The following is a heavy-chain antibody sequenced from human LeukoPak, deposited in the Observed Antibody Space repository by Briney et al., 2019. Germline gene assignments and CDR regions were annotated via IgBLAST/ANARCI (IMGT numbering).Heavy chain of an antibody. CDR1: GGSFSGYC. J-gene: IGHJ6*02. D-gene: IGHD6-13*01. V-gene: IGHV4-34*01. Sequence: SETLSLTCAVYGGSFSGYCWSWIRQPPGKGLEWIGEINHSGSTNYNPSLKSRVTISVDTSKNQFSLKLSSVTAADTAVYYCARAPDRQYSSSWGYGMDVWGQGTTVTVSS. CDR3: ARAPDRQYSSSWGYGMDV. CDR2: INHSGST.